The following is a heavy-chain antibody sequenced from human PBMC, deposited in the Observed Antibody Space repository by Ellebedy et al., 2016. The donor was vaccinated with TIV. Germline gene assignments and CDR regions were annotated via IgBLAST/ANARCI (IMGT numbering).Heavy chain of an antibody. D-gene: IGHD3-10*02. Sequence: GGSLRLSXAASGLIFSNVWMGWVRQAPGKGLEWVANINKDGSEKYYADSVKGRFIISRDNAKNSSFLQMNSLRGDDAAMYYCTGRWGCNTSCSDHWGHGTVVSVSS. J-gene: IGHJ4*01. V-gene: IGHV3-7*01. CDR1: GLIFSNVW. CDR2: INKDGSEK. CDR3: TGRWGCNTSCSDH.